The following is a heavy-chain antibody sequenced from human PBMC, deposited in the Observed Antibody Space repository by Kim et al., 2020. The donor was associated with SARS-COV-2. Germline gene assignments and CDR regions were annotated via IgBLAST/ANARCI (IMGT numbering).Heavy chain of an antibody. J-gene: IGHJ4*02. V-gene: IGHV3-7*01. D-gene: IGHD2-2*01. Sequence: RGSLRLSCAASGFTFSRSWMNWVRQTPGKGLEWVANIKNDGNEKNYVDSVKGRFTISRDNSENSVYLQMNSLRAEDTAVYYCVKALGSRPEGYWGQGTLVTVSS. CDR2: IKNDGNEK. CDR1: GFTFSRSW. CDR3: VKALGSRPEGY.